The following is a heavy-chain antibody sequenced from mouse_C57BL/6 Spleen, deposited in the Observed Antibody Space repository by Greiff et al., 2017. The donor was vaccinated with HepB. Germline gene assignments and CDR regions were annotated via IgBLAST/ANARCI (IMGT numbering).Heavy chain of an antibody. CDR2: INYDGSST. CDR1: GFTFSAYY. D-gene: IGHD4-1*01. Sequence: DVKLVESEGGLVQPGSSMKLSCTASGFTFSAYYMAWVRQVPEKGLEWVANINYDGSSTYYLDSLKSRFIISRDNAKNILYLQMSSLKSEDTATYYCARGHWDGAWFAYWGQGTLVTVSA. CDR3: ARGHWDGAWFAY. J-gene: IGHJ3*01. V-gene: IGHV5-16*01.